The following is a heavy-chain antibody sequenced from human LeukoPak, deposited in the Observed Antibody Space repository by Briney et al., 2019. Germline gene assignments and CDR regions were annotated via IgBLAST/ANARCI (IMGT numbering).Heavy chain of an antibody. CDR3: AKDIVVSGYYGMDV. J-gene: IGHJ6*02. Sequence: GGSLRLSCAASGFTFSSYEMNWVRQAPGKGLEWVSSIRTNGGSTYYADSVKGRFTISRDNSKNRLYLQMNSLRAEDTAVYYCAKDIVVSGYYGMDVWGQGTTVTVSS. CDR1: GFTFSSYE. CDR2: IRTNGGST. V-gene: IGHV3-23*01. D-gene: IGHD2-21*01.